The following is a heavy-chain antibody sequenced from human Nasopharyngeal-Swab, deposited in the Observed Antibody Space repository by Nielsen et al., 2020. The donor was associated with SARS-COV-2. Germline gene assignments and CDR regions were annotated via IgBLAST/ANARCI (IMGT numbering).Heavy chain of an antibody. J-gene: IGHJ6*02. CDR1: GFTFSDYY. Sequence: GESLKISCAASGFTFSDYYMSWVRQAPGKGLEWVSYISSSGSTIYYADSVKGRFTISRDNAKNSLYLQMNSLRAEDTAVYYCAREHYYDSSGYYYYGMDVWGQGTTVTVSS. D-gene: IGHD3-22*01. V-gene: IGHV3-11*04. CDR2: ISSSGSTI. CDR3: AREHYYDSSGYYYYGMDV.